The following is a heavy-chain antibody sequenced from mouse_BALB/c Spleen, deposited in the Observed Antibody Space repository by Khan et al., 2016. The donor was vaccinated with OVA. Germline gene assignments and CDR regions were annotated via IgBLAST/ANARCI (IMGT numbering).Heavy chain of an antibody. J-gene: IGHJ3*01. CDR1: GFSLTTYG. CDR2: IRRGGNT. V-gene: IGHV2-2*01. CDR3: ARNSYMDEFPD. Sequence: QVQLKESGPCLVRPSQTLSITCTVSGFSLTTYGVHWVRQSPGKGLEWLGVIRRGGNTDYTAAFISRLCNTKDNFKAHAFLNMNSLKADATAMYYCARNSYMDEFPDWGQGTLVTDSA. D-gene: IGHD2-14*01.